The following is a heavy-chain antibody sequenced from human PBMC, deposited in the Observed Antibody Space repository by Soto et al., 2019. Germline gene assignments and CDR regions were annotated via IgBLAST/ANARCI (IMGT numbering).Heavy chain of an antibody. CDR2: INAGNGNT. CDR1: GYTFTSYA. Sequence: ASVKISCKASGYTFTSYAMHWERQTPGQRLEWMGWINAGNGNTKYSQKFQGRVTITRDTSASTAYMELSSLRSEDTAVYYCAKSATVPAAIAYWGKGTLVTVSS. CDR3: AKSATVPAAIAY. D-gene: IGHD2-2*02. V-gene: IGHV1-3*01. J-gene: IGHJ4*02.